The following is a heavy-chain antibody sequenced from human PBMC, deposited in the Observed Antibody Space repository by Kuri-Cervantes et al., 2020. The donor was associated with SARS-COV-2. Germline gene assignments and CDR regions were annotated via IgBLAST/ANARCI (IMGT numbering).Heavy chain of an antibody. CDR1: GGSISSDY. V-gene: IGHV4-59*12. CDR2: INYSGSS. J-gene: IGHJ4*02. D-gene: IGHD6-19*01. CDR3: ARLGSGWPGIDF. Sequence: GSLRLSCTVSGGSISSDYWSWIRQPPGNGLEWIGFINYSGSSNYNPSLKSRVSISVDTSKNQFSLRLSSVTAADTAVYYCARLGSGWPGIDFWGQGTLVTVSS.